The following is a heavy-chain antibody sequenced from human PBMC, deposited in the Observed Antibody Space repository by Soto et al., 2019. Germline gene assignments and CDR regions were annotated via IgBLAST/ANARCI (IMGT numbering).Heavy chain of an antibody. Sequence: LRLSCAASGFTFSSYWMHWVRQAPGKGLVWVSRINSDGSSTSYADSVKGRFTISRDNAKNTLYLQMNSLRAEDTAVYYCARVNSGSYYFHFDYWGQGTLVTVSS. CDR1: GFTFSSYW. J-gene: IGHJ4*02. V-gene: IGHV3-74*01. CDR2: INSDGSST. CDR3: ARVNSGSYYFHFDY. D-gene: IGHD1-26*01.